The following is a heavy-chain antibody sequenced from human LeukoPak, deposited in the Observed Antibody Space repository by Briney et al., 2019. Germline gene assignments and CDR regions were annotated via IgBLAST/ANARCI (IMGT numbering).Heavy chain of an antibody. CDR1: GFTFSNFA. V-gene: IGHV3-21*01. CDR3: ARIGAGSSRDY. CDR2: IVGSSST. J-gene: IGHJ4*02. Sequence: AGGSLRLSCAASGFTFSNFAMTWVRQAPGKGLEWVSSIVGSSSTYYADSLKGRFTISRDNAKNSLYLQMNSLRAEDTAVYYCARIGAGSSRDYWGQGTLVTVSS. D-gene: IGHD6-13*01.